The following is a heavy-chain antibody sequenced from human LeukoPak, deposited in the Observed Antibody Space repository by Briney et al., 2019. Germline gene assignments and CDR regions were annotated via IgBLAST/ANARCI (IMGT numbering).Heavy chain of an antibody. CDR3: ATLKRIAARPLPSDY. J-gene: IGHJ4*02. CDR1: GGSFSGYY. D-gene: IGHD6-6*01. V-gene: IGHV4-34*01. CDR2: INHSGST. Sequence: SETLSLTCAVYGGSFSGYYWSWIRQPPEKGLEWIGEINHSGSTNYNPSLKSRVTISVDTSKNQFSLKLSSVTAADTAVYYCATLKRIAARPLPSDYWGQGTLVTVSS.